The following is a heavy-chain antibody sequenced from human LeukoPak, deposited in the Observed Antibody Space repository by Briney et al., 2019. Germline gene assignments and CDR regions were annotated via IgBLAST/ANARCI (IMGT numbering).Heavy chain of an antibody. CDR2: INHSGST. V-gene: IGHV4-34*01. D-gene: IGHD5-24*01. J-gene: IGHJ4*02. CDR1: GGSFSGYY. Sequence: SETLSLTCAVYGGSFSGYYWSWIRQPPGKGLEWIGEINHSGSTNYNPSLKSRVTISVDTSKNQFSLKLSSVTAADTAVYYCARTPRDGYNSPYFDYWGQGTLVTVSS. CDR3: ARTPRDGYNSPYFDY.